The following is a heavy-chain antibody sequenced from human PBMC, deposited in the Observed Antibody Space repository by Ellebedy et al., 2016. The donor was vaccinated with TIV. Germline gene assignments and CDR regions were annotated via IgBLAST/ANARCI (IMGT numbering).Heavy chain of an antibody. CDR2: IRNRANNYMT. D-gene: IGHD5-24*01. J-gene: IGHJ4*02. CDR3: ARAAYGHGYDY. V-gene: IGHV3-72*01. Sequence: GESLKISCAASGSSFSDHYMDWVRQAPGRGLEWVARIRNRANNYMTEYAASVKGRFTISRDDSKNSLFLQMNSPKIEDTAVYFCARAAYGHGYDYWGQGTLVTVS. CDR1: GSSFSDHY.